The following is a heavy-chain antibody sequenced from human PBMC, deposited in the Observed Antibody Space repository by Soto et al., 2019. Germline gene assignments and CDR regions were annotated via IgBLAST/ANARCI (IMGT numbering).Heavy chain of an antibody. Sequence: PSETLSLTCTVSGGSMRSYYWTWIRQPPGKGLEWIGYVHYQGGTNYNPSLKTRVTISVDTSKNQFSLTLSSVTAADTAVYYCARTARVELGNDAFDIWGQGTMVTVSS. CDR3: ARTARVELGNDAFDI. D-gene: IGHD1-7*01. CDR1: GGSMRSYY. CDR2: VHYQGGT. V-gene: IGHV4-59*01. J-gene: IGHJ3*02.